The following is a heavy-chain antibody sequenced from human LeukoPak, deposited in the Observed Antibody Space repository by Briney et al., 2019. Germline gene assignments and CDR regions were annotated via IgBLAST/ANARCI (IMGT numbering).Heavy chain of an antibody. D-gene: IGHD4/OR15-4a*01. V-gene: IGHV1-46*01. Sequence: ASVKVSCKASGYTFTSYGISWVRQAPGQGLEWMGIINPSGGSTGYAQKFQGRVTMTRDTSTSTAYMELRSLRSDDTAVYYCARIGDYRDYMDVWGKGTTVTVSS. CDR2: INPSGGST. CDR1: GYTFTSYG. CDR3: ARIGDYRDYMDV. J-gene: IGHJ6*03.